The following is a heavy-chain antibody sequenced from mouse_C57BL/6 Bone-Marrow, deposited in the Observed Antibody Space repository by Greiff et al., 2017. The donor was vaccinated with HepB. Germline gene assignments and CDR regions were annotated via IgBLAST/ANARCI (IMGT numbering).Heavy chain of an antibody. J-gene: IGHJ2*01. CDR3: ARKSYEYDERGFDY. CDR1: GYTFTSYW. V-gene: IGHV1-64*01. Sequence: QVQLQQPGAELVKPGASVKLSCKASGYTFTSYWMHWVKQRPGQGLEWIGMIHPNSGSTNYNEKFKSKATLTVDKSSSTAYMQLSSLTSEDSAVYYCARKSYEYDERGFDYWGQGTTLTVSS. D-gene: IGHD2-4*01. CDR2: IHPNSGST.